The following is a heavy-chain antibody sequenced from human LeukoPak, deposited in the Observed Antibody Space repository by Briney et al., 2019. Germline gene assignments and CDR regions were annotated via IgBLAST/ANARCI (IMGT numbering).Heavy chain of an antibody. CDR3: ARALGYCSGGSCTRGYNWFDP. Sequence: SETLSLTCTVSGGSISSSDYYWGWIRQPPGKGLEWVGSIYYGGSTYYNPSLKSRVTISVDTSMNQFSLKLSFVTTADTAVYYCARALGYCSGGSCTRGYNWFDPWGQGTLVTVPS. D-gene: IGHD2-15*01. J-gene: IGHJ5*02. CDR1: GGSISSSDYY. CDR2: IYYGGST. V-gene: IGHV4-39*01.